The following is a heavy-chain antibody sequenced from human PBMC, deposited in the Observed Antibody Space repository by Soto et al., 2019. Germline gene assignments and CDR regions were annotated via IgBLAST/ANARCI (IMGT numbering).Heavy chain of an antibody. V-gene: IGHV3-21*01. Sequence: EVQLVESGGGLVKPGGSLRLSCAASGCTFSSYSMNWVRQAPGKGLEWVSSISSSSSYIYYADSVKGRFTISRDNAKNSLYLQMNSLRAEDTAVYYCARDRSGDYYDSSGYPYWGQGTLVTVSS. J-gene: IGHJ4*02. CDR3: ARDRSGDYYDSSGYPY. CDR1: GCTFSSYS. D-gene: IGHD3-22*01. CDR2: ISSSSSYI.